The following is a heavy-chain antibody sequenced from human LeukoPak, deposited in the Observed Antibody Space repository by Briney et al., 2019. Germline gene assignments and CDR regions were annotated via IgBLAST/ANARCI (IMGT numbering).Heavy chain of an antibody. Sequence: GGSLRLSCAASGFTFSSYAMHWVRQAPGKGLEWVAVISYDGSNKYYADSVKGRFTISRDNAKNSLYLQMNSLRAEDTAVYYCAKDHHLGASTEDIWGQGTMVTVSS. V-gene: IGHV3-30-3*01. D-gene: IGHD1-26*01. J-gene: IGHJ3*02. CDR2: ISYDGSNK. CDR3: AKDHHLGASTEDI. CDR1: GFTFSSYA.